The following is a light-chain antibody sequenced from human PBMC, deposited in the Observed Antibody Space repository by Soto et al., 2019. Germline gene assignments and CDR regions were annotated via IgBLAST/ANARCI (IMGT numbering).Light chain of an antibody. J-gene: IGKJ1*01. V-gene: IGKV1-27*01. Sequence: DIQMTQSPSSLSASLGDRVTITCRASQGIGNYLAWYQLQPGKVPKLLIYAASTLQSGVPSRFSGSGSGTDFTLTISSLQPEDVATYFCQKYNSAPRTFGQVTNVEI. CDR1: QGIGNY. CDR3: QKYNSAPRT. CDR2: AAS.